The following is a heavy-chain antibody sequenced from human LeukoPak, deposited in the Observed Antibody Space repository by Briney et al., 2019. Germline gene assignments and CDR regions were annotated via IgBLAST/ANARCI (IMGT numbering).Heavy chain of an antibody. D-gene: IGHD6-19*01. CDR2: IYYTGTT. J-gene: IGHJ4*02. CDR1: GGSLSGHY. V-gene: IGHV4-59*11. Sequence: KSSETLSLTCTVGGGSLSGHYWGWIRQPPGKGLELVGHIYYTGTTFYNPSLNSRITITLDTSRNQFSLKLSSVTAADTAVYYCARDSGIAVAGGFDYWGQGTLVTVSS. CDR3: ARDSGIAVAGGFDY.